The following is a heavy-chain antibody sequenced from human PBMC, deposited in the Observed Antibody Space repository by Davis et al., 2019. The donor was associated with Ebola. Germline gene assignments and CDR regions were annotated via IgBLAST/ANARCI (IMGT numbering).Heavy chain of an antibody. J-gene: IGHJ4*02. CDR2: INRSGST. D-gene: IGHD5-12*01. V-gene: IGHV4-34*01. CDR3: AREGGYSGYDLAY. CDR1: AGSFSGYY. Sequence: MPSETLSLTCAVYAGSFSGYYWSWIRQPPGKGLEWIGEINRSGSTNYNPSLKSRVTISVDTSKNQFSLKLSSVTAADTAVYYCAREGGYSGYDLAYWGQGTLVTVSS.